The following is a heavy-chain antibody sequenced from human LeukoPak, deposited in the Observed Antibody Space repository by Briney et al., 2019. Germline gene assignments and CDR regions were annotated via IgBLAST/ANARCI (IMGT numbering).Heavy chain of an antibody. J-gene: IGHJ4*02. Sequence: PSETLSLTCSVSGDSISGHYWSWIRQLAGKGLEWVGRIHSSGSTDYNPSLKSRVTLSVDTSNNQFSLRVNSVTAADTAVYYCAGGPVTTFFWGQGALVTVSS. V-gene: IGHV4-4*07. CDR3: AGGPVTTFF. CDR1: GDSISGHY. D-gene: IGHD4-17*01. CDR2: IHSSGST.